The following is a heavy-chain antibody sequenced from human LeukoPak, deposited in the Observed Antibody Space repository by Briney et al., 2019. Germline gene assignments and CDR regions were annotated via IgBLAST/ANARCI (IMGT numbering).Heavy chain of an antibody. V-gene: IGHV1-18*01. CDR3: ASYSDNWGELYY. Sequence: ASVKVSCRASGYTFTSYGISWVRQAPGQGLEWMGWISAYNGNTNYAQKLQGRVTMTTDTSTSTAYMELRSLRSDDTAVYYCASYSDNWGELYYWGQGTLVTVSS. CDR2: ISAYNGNT. J-gene: IGHJ4*02. CDR1: GYTFTSYG. D-gene: IGHD7-27*01.